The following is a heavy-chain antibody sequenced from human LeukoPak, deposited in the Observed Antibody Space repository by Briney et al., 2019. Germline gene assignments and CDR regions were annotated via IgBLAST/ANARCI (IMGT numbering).Heavy chain of an antibody. D-gene: IGHD2-2*01. CDR2: VYYSGSA. CDR1: GGSISTSPYY. Sequence: SETLSLTCTVSGGSISTSPYYSGWIRQPPGKGLEWIGNVYYSGSAHYNPSLNSRVTISVDTSKNQFSLKLTSVTAADTAVYYCLSWDCSRTRCSDHYYDIDVWGKGTTVTVSS. V-gene: IGHV4-39*01. J-gene: IGHJ6*03. CDR3: LSWDCSRTRCSDHYYDIDV.